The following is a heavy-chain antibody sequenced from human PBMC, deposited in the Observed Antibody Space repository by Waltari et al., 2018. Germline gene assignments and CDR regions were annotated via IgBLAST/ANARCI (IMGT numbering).Heavy chain of an antibody. J-gene: IGHJ5*02. CDR2: INTYTGNP. CDR1: GYTFTSYA. D-gene: IGHD2-2*01. V-gene: IGHV7-4-1*02. CDR3: ARSIVVVPAATNWFDP. Sequence: QVQLVQSGSELKKPGASVKVSCKASGYTFTSYAMNWVRQAPGQGLEWMGRINTYTGNPTYAQGFTGRFVFSLDTSVSTAYLQISSLKAEDTAVYYSARSIVVVPAATNWFDPWGQGTLVTVSS.